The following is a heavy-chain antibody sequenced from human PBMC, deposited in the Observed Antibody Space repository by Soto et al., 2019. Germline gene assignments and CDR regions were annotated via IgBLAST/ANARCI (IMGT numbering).Heavy chain of an antibody. D-gene: IGHD6-13*01. CDR2: FFIGGNT. Sequence: SETLSLTCTVSGGSITGGSISSTTYYWGWMRQPPGKGLEWIASFFIGGNTYYNPSLKSRVTTSVDKSKNQFSLKLSSVTAADTAVYYCARVGGVPSSSPGVAHWGQGILVT. CDR1: GGSITGGSISSTTYY. CDR3: ARVGGVPSSSPGVAH. V-gene: IGHV4-39*01. J-gene: IGHJ4*02.